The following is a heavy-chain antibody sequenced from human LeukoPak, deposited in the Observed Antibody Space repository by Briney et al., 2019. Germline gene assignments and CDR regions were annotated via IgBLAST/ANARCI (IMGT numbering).Heavy chain of an antibody. V-gene: IGHV3-53*04. D-gene: IGHD3-10*01. J-gene: IGHJ5*02. CDR1: GFTVSSNY. CDR3: ARSGFGELSWFDP. Sequence: PGGSLRLSCAASGFTVSSNYMSWVRQAPGKGLEWVSVIYSGGITYYADSVKGRFTISRHNSKNTLYLQMNSLRAEDTAVYYCARSGFGELSWFDPWGQGTLVTVSS. CDR2: IYSGGIT.